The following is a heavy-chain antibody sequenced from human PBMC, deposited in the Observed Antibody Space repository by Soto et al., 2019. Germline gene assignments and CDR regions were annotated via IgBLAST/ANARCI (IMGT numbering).Heavy chain of an antibody. V-gene: IGHV4-59*12. J-gene: IGHJ6*02. Sequence: SETLSLTCTVFGGSISGYYWSWIRQPPGKGLEWIGYIFHSGSTKYNPSLRSRVTMSVDTSKNQLPLKMTSVTAADTAVYYCARSSSWHGMDVWGQGTTVTVSS. CDR1: GGSISGYY. D-gene: IGHD6-13*01. CDR3: ARSSSWHGMDV. CDR2: IFHSGST.